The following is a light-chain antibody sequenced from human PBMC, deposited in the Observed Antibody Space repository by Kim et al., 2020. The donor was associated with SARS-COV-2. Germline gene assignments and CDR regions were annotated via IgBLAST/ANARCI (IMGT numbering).Light chain of an antibody. V-gene: IGLV3-1*01. CDR2: QDK. CDR3: QAWDSITAV. Sequence: SYELTQPPSVSVSPGQTASITCSGDKLGSKYVCWYQQKPGQSPVVVIYQDKKRPSGIPERISASNSGNTATLTISGTQAMDEADYYCQAWDSITAVFGGG. J-gene: IGLJ2*01. CDR1: KLGSKY.